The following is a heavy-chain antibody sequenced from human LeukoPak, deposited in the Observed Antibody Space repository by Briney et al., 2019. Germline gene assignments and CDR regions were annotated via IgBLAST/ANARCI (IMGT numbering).Heavy chain of an antibody. Sequence: SVKVSCKASGGTFSSSAISWVRQAPGQGLEWMGGIIPIFGTANYAQKFQGRVTITTDESTSTAYMELSSLRSEDTAVYYCALEYSSSSHYFDYWGQGTLVTVSS. CDR1: GGTFSSSA. D-gene: IGHD6-6*01. CDR3: ALEYSSSSHYFDY. J-gene: IGHJ4*02. V-gene: IGHV1-69*05. CDR2: IIPIFGTA.